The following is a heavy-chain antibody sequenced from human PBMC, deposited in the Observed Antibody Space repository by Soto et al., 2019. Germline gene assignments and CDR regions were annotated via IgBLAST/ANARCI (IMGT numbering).Heavy chain of an antibody. CDR1: GFTFSSYG. CDR2: IWYDGSNK. Sequence: QVQLVESGGGVVQPGRSLRLSCAASGFTFSSYGMHWVRQAPGKGLEWVAVIWYDGSNKYYADSVKGRFTISRDNSKHTRYLQMNSLRAEDTAVYYCARDGVVLRFLECLPYVYGMDVWGQGTTVTVYS. V-gene: IGHV3-33*01. CDR3: ARDGVVLRFLECLPYVYGMDV. J-gene: IGHJ6*02. D-gene: IGHD3-3*01.